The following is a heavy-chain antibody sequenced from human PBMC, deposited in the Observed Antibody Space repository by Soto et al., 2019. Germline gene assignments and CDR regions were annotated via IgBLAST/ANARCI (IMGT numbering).Heavy chain of an antibody. V-gene: IGHV4-34*01. CDR2: IHYNGDT. D-gene: IGHD5-12*01. Sequence: SETLSLTCAVHSGSFSSYYCTWTRQPPGKGLEWIGKIHYNGDTDYNPSLKSRVTMSVDTSKNQFSLRLISVTAADTAIYFCAREGNLGRWLQPLDFWGQGTLVTSPQ. CDR3: AREGNLGRWLQPLDF. CDR1: SGSFSSYY. J-gene: IGHJ4*02.